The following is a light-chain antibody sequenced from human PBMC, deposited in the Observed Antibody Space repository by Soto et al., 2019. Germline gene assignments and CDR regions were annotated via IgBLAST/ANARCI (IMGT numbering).Light chain of an antibody. V-gene: IGKV3-20*01. CDR2: DAS. Sequence: ENVLTQSPDTLSLSPGERATLSCRASQSLRRGLMAWYQQKPGHPPRLLIYDASIRASGIPDRFSGSGSGTDFTLTISRLEPEDFALYHCQQYDDSPWTFGQGTKVEIK. CDR1: QSLRRGL. CDR3: QQYDDSPWT. J-gene: IGKJ1*01.